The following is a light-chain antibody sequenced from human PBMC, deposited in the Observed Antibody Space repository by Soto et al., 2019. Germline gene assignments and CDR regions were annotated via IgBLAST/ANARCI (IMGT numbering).Light chain of an antibody. J-gene: IGKJ1*01. CDR2: GAS. Sequence: EIVLTQSPGTLSLSPGERATLSCRASQSVTNNYLAWYQQKPGQAPKLLIYGASSRATGIPDRFSGSGYGTDFTLTISRLEPEDFAVYYCQQYGSSPPRTFGQGTKVEIK. V-gene: IGKV3-20*01. CDR3: QQYGSSPPRT. CDR1: QSVTNNY.